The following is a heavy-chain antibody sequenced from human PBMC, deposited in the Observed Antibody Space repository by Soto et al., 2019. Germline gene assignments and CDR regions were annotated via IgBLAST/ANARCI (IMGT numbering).Heavy chain of an antibody. CDR2: IIPILGIA. J-gene: IGHJ5*02. D-gene: IGHD2-21*02. V-gene: IGHV1-69*08. CDR1: GGTFSSYT. CDR3: ARDVCGGGVVTGTENWFDP. Sequence: QVQLVQSGAEVKKPGSSVKVSCKASGGTFSSYTISWVRQAPGQGLEWMGRIIPILGIANYAQKFQGRVTITADKATSTAYLALRSRGVEDTAVYYCARDVCGGGVVTGTENWFDPWGQGTLVTVSS.